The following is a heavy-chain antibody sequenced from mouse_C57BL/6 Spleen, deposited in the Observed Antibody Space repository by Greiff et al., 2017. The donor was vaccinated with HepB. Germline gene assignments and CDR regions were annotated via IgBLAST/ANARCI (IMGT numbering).Heavy chain of an antibody. CDR3: ARKDYRNGGYFDV. CDR2: IDPSDSYT. J-gene: IGHJ1*03. Sequence: QVQLQQPGAELVKPGASVKLSCKASGYTFTSYWMQWVKQRPGQGLEWIGEIDPSDSYTNYNQKFKGKATLTVDTSSSTAYMQLSSLTSEDSAVYYCARKDYRNGGYFDVWGTGTTVTVSS. V-gene: IGHV1-50*01. CDR1: GYTFTSYW. D-gene: IGHD5-5*01.